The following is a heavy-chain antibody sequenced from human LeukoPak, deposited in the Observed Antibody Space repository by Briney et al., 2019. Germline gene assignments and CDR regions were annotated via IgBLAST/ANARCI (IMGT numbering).Heavy chain of an antibody. V-gene: IGHV1-8*01. CDR1: GYTFTSYD. CDR2: MDGGRGKT. D-gene: IGHD3-22*01. J-gene: IGHJ3*02. CDR3: ARLYYYASSGYDALDI. Sequence: VASVKVSCKTSGYTFTSYDINWVRQATGQGLEWVGGMDGGRGKTAYAQKFLGRVTITRNTSISTAYMELSSLTSEDTAVYYCARLYYYASSGYDALDIWGQGTMVTVSS.